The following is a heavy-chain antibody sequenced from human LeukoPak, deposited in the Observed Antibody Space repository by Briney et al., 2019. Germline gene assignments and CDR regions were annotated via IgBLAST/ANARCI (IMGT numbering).Heavy chain of an antibody. J-gene: IGHJ4*02. CDR3: GRVFCGNSLDY. V-gene: IGHV4-4*07. CDR2: IHKSGTT. D-gene: IGHD1-26*01. CDR1: LGSINNYY. Sequence: SETLSLTCKVSLGSINNYYWSWIRQPAGKGLEWIGRIHKSGTTYYSPSLKSRVTMSIDTSKNQFSLQLSAVSAADTAIYYCGRVFCGNSLDYWGQGTLVAVSS.